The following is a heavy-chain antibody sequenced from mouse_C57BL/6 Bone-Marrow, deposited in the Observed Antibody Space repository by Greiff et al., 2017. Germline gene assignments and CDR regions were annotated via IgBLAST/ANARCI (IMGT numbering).Heavy chain of an antibody. CDR3: ARGTCTHSCYRAY. V-gene: IGHV1-12*01. CDR2: IYPGNGGT. CDR1: GYTFTSYT. J-gene: IGHJ2*01. Sequence: LQQSGAELVRPGASVKMSCKASGYTFTSYTMHWVKQTPRQGLEWIGYIYPGNGGTSYNQKFKGKATLTVDKSSSTAYLQLTSLTSDDAAVYCCARGTCTHSCYRAYWGQGTTLTVSA. D-gene: IGHD1-1*01.